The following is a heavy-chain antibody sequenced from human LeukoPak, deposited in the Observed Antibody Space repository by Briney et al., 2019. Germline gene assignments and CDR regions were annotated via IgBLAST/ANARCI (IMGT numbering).Heavy chain of an antibody. Sequence: SETLSLTCAVYGGSFSGYYWSWIRQPPGKGLEWIGEINHSGSTNYSPSLKSRVTISVDTSKNQFSLKLSSVTAADTAVYYCARAPYYYDSSGYFGDYYGMDVWGQGTTVTVSS. CDR1: GGSFSGYY. CDR3: ARAPYYYDSSGYFGDYYGMDV. D-gene: IGHD3-22*01. CDR2: INHSGST. V-gene: IGHV4-34*01. J-gene: IGHJ6*02.